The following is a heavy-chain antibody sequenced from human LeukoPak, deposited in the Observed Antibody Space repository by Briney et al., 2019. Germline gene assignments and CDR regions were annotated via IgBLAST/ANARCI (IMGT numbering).Heavy chain of an antibody. CDR1: GGSISSSSYY. Sequence: SETLSLTCTVSGGSISSSSYYWGWIRQPPGKGLEWIGSIYYSGSTYYNPSLKSRVTISVDTSKNQFSLKLSSVTAADTAVYYCASRDYYGSGSYVNWGQGTLVTVSS. CDR3: ASRDYYGSGSYVN. CDR2: IYYSGST. D-gene: IGHD3-10*01. J-gene: IGHJ4*02. V-gene: IGHV4-39*01.